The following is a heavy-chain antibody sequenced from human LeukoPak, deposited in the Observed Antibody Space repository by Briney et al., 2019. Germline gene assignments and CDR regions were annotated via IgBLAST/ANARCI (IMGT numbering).Heavy chain of an antibody. V-gene: IGHV3-23*01. CDR2: ISGSGGST. CDR1: GFTFSSYA. D-gene: IGHD2-21*02. J-gene: IGHJ3*02. Sequence: GGSLRLSCAASGFTFSSYAMSWVRQAPGKGLEWVSAISGSGGSTYYADSVKGRFTISRDNSKNTLYLQMNSLRAEDTAVYYCAKFGWRNIVVVTAPGAFDIWGQGTMVTVSS. CDR3: AKFGWRNIVVVTAPGAFDI.